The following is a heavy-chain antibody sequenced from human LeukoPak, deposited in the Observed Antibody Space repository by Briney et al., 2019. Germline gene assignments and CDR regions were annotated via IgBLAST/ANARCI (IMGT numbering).Heavy chain of an antibody. J-gene: IGHJ4*02. CDR2: INHSGST. CDR1: GGSFSGYY. Sequence: SETLSLTCAVYGGSFSGYYWSWIRQPPGKGLEWIGEINHSGSTNYNPSLKSRVTISVDTSKNQFSLKLSSVTAADTAVYYCARVGGSRPIDFWGQGTLVTVSS. V-gene: IGHV4-34*01. CDR3: ARVGGSRPIDF. D-gene: IGHD1-26*01.